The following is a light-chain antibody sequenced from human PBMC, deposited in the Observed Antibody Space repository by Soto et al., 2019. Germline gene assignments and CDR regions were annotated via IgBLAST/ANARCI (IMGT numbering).Light chain of an antibody. Sequence: IQLTQSPSSLSASVGDRVTITCRASQGISSYLAWYQQKPGKAPKLLIYAASTWQSGVPSRFSRSRSGTDFTLTISSLQPEDFATYYCHQLNSYPLFSFGPGTKVDIK. CDR2: AAS. CDR1: QGISSY. J-gene: IGKJ3*01. CDR3: HQLNSYPLFS. V-gene: IGKV1-9*01.